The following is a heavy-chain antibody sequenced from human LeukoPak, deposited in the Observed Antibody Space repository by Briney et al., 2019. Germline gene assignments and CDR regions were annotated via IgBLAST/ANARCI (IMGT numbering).Heavy chain of an antibody. CDR1: GFTFTSYS. V-gene: IGHV3-21*01. D-gene: IGHD2-2*01. CDR3: AGAPGYCSSTSCLQFWFDR. CDR2: ISSSSYI. J-gene: IGHJ5*02. Sequence: GGSLRLSCTASGFTFTSYSMNWVRQAPGKGLEWVSSISSSSYIYYADSLTGGFTISRDNAKNSLYLQMNSLREEDTVVYYCAGAPGYCSSTSCLQFWFDRWGQGLLVTVSS.